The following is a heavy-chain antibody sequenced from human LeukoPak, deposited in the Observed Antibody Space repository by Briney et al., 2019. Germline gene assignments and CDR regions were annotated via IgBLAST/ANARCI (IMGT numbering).Heavy chain of an antibody. CDR3: AKVPNSSGWY. Sequence: GGSLRLSCAASGFTVSSNYMSWVRQAPGKGLEWVSVIYSGGSTYYADSVKGRFSISRDNSENTLYLQMNSLRAEDTAVYYCAKVPNSSGWYWGQGTLVTVSS. D-gene: IGHD6-19*01. CDR2: IYSGGST. CDR1: GFTVSSNY. V-gene: IGHV3-53*01. J-gene: IGHJ4*02.